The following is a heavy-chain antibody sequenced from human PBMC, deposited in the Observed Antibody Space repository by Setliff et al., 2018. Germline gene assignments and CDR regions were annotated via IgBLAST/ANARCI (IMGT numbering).Heavy chain of an antibody. V-gene: IGHV4-34*01. J-gene: IGHJ6*03. Sequence: PSETLSLTCATYGGTFSDYHWTWIRQSPEKGLEWIGEINHRGSTNYNPSLKSRLTISVDTSKNQFSLNLTSVTAADTAVYYCARASSGWYSAYYYYMDVWGKGTTVTVSS. CDR1: GGTFSDYH. D-gene: IGHD6-19*01. CDR3: ARASSGWYSAYYYYMDV. CDR2: INHRGST.